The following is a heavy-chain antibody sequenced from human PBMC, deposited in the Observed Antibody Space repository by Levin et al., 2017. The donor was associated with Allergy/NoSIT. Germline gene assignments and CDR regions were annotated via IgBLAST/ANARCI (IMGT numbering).Heavy chain of an antibody. Sequence: SQTLSLTCTVSGGSISSSSYYWGWIRQPPGKGLEWIGSIYYSGSTYYNPSLKSRVTISVDTSKNQFSLKLSSVTAADTAVYYCASVMSHSGYDGHHYYYGMDGWGQGTTVTVSS. V-gene: IGHV4-39*01. CDR1: GGSISSSSYY. J-gene: IGHJ6*02. CDR2: IYYSGST. D-gene: IGHD5-12*01. CDR3: ASVMSHSGYDGHHYYYGMDG.